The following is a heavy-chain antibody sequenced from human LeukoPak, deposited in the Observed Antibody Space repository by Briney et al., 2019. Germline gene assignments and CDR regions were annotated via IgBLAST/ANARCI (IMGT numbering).Heavy chain of an antibody. V-gene: IGHV1-69*13. CDR1: GGTFSSYA. Sequence: SVKVSCKASGGTFSSYAISWVRQAPGQGLEWMGGIIPIFGTANYAQKFQGRVTITADESTSTAYMELSSLRSEDTAVYYCARVDRSGYDSYYFDYWGQGTLVTVSS. CDR3: ARVDRSGYDSYYFDY. J-gene: IGHJ4*02. CDR2: IIPIFGTA. D-gene: IGHD5-12*01.